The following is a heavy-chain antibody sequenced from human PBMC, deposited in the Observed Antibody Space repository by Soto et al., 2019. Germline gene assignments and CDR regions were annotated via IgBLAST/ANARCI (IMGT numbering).Heavy chain of an antibody. CDR3: ARAGGRYTIYGMDV. CDR1: GGTFSSYT. D-gene: IGHD2-2*02. Sequence: QVQLVQSGAEVKKPGSSVKVSCKASGGTFSSYTISWVRQAPGQGLEWMGRIIPILGIANYAQKFQGRVTITAKKSTSTAYMELSSLRSEDTAVYYCARAGGRYTIYGMDVWGQGTTVTVSS. V-gene: IGHV1-69*02. CDR2: IIPILGIA. J-gene: IGHJ6*02.